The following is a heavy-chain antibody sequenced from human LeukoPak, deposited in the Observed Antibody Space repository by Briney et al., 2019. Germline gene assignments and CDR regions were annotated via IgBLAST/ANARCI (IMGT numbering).Heavy chain of an antibody. V-gene: IGHV4-30-2*01. D-gene: IGHD5-12*01. J-gene: IGHJ4*02. CDR3: ARGGKWLRYYYFDY. Sequence: SQTLSLTCAVSGGSISSGGYSWSWIRQPPGKGLEWLGYIYHSGSTYYNPSLKSRVTISVDRSKNQFTLKLSSVTAADTAVYYCARGGKWLRYYYFDYWGQGTLVTVSS. CDR2: IYHSGST. CDR1: GGSISSGGYS.